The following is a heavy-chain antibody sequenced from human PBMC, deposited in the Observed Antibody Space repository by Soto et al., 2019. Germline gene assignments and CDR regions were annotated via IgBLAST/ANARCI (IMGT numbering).Heavy chain of an antibody. CDR3: AKDTYYDSSGSNAFDI. CDR2: IWHDGGST. Sequence: SLRLSCAASGFTFSSYGMHWVRQAPGKGLEWVAFIWHDGGSTYYADSVKGRFTISRDNSKNSLYLQMNSLRAEDTALYYCAKDTYYDSSGSNAFDIWGQGTMVTVSS. V-gene: IGHV3-43D*04. D-gene: IGHD3-22*01. CDR1: GFTFSSYG. J-gene: IGHJ3*02.